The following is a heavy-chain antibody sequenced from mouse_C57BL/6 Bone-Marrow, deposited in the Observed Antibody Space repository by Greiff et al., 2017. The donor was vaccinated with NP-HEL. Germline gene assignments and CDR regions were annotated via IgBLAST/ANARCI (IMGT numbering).Heavy chain of an antibody. CDR1: GFTFSDYG. Sequence: EVHLVESGGGLVKPGGSLKLSCAASGFTFSDYGMHWVRQAPEKGLEWVAYISSGSSTIYYADTVKGRFTISRDNAKNTLFLQMTSLRSEDTAMYYCARDYDYDGDFDYWGQGTTLTVSS. D-gene: IGHD2-4*01. CDR3: ARDYDYDGDFDY. V-gene: IGHV5-17*01. J-gene: IGHJ2*01. CDR2: ISSGSSTI.